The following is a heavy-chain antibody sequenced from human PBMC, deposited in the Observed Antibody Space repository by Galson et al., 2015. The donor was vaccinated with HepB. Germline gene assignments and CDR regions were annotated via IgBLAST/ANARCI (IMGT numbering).Heavy chain of an antibody. CDR1: GFDFNNCG. V-gene: IGHV3-33*08. CDR2: MWSDGSNK. D-gene: IGHD3-10*01. J-gene: IGHJ4*02. CDR3: ARERKDGSGTCLDY. Sequence: SLRLSCAASGFDFNNCGMHWVRQAPGKGPEWVAVMWSDGSNKLYADSVKGRFTISRDNSNNTLYLQMNRLGAEDTAVYYCARERKDGSGTCLDYWGQRTPVTGSS.